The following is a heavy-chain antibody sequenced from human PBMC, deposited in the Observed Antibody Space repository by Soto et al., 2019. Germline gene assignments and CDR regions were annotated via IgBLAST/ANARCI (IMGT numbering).Heavy chain of an antibody. CDR2: ISGYNGNT. CDR1: GYTFTNYC. CDR3: AREGQAPYYYYGMDV. V-gene: IGHV1-18*01. J-gene: IGHJ6*02. Sequence: QVQVVQSGDELKKPGASVKVSCKASGYTFTNYCFSWVRHAPGQGLEWMGWISGYNGNTKYAEKFQGRVTMTTDTSTSTAHMELRSLRSDDTAVYYCAREGQAPYYYYGMDVWGQGTAVTVSS.